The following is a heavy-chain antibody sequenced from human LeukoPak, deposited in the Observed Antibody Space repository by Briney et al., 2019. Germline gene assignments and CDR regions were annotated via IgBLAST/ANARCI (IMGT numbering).Heavy chain of an antibody. CDR2: INHGGGT. CDR3: ARGGGYVGYYMDV. V-gene: IGHV4-34*01. Sequence: SETLSLTCAVYGGSCSGYYWSWVRQPPGKGLEWIGEINHGGGTNYNPSLKSRVTISVDTSKNQFSLKLSSVTAADTAVYYCARGGGYVGYYMDVWGKGTTVTVSS. J-gene: IGHJ6*03. CDR1: GGSCSGYY. D-gene: IGHD3-22*01.